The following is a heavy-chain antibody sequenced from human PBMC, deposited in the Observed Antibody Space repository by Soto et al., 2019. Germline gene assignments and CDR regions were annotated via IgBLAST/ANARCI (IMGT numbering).Heavy chain of an antibody. CDR1: GGSFSSFH. CDR2: IIPILGIT. Sequence: QVQLVQSGAEVRKPGSSVKVSCKTSGGSFSSFHITWVRQAPGQGLEWMGRIIPILGITNYAQNFQGRVTITAGKSTNTAYKELNSLRSEDTAMYYWARGPNSLGDDWGQGTLITVSS. D-gene: IGHD2-21*01. V-gene: IGHV1-69*02. CDR3: ARGPNSLGDD. J-gene: IGHJ4*02.